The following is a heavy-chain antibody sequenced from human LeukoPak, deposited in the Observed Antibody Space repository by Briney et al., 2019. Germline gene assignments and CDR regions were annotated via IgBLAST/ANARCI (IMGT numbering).Heavy chain of an antibody. CDR2: IYPGDPDT. D-gene: IGHD6-13*01. CDR1: GYSFTSYW. V-gene: IGHV5-51*01. CDR3: AAGIAARGKYYFDY. J-gene: IGHJ4*02. Sequence: GESLKISCKGSGYSFTSYWIGWVRQMSGKGLEWMGIIYPGDPDTRYRPSFQGQVTISADKSISTAYLQWSSLKASDTAMYYCAAGIAARGKYYFDYWGQGTLVTVSS.